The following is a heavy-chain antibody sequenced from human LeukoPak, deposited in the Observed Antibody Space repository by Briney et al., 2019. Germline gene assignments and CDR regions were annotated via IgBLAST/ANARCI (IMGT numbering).Heavy chain of an antibody. CDR1: GGSISSSSYY. Sequence: PSETLSLTCTVSGGSISSSSYYWGWIRQPPGKGLEWIGSIYYSGSTYYNPSLKSRVTISVDTSKNQFSLKLSSVTAADTAVYYCARTPYSSPGWHFDYWGQGILVTVS. CDR3: ARTPYSSPGWHFDY. CDR2: IYYSGST. J-gene: IGHJ4*02. D-gene: IGHD6-19*01. V-gene: IGHV4-39*01.